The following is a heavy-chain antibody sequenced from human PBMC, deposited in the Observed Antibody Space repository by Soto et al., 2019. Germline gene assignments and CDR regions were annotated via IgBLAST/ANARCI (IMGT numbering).Heavy chain of an antibody. CDR1: GFTFGDYA. V-gene: IGHV3-49*03. D-gene: IGHD2-2*01. CDR2: IRSKACGGTT. J-gene: IGHJ6*02. CDR3: TRGRLGYCISTSCYVGYYGMDV. Sequence: GGSLRLSCTASGFTFGDYAMSWFRQAPGKGLEWVGFIRSKACGGTTEYAASVKGRFTISRDDSKSIAYLQMNSLKTEDTAVYYCTRGRLGYCISTSCYVGYYGMDVWGQGTTVTVSS.